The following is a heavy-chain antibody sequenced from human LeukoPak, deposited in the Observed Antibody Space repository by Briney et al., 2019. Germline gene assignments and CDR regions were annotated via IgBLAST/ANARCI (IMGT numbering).Heavy chain of an antibody. CDR2: INHNGNVN. Sequence: PGGSLRLSCAASGFALSSHWMTWVRQAPGKGLEWVASINHNGNVNYYVDSVKGRFTISRDNAKNSLYLQMSNLRAEDTAVYFCARGGGLDVWGQGATVTVSS. CDR3: ARGGGLDV. V-gene: IGHV3-7*03. CDR1: GFALSSHW. J-gene: IGHJ6*02. D-gene: IGHD3-16*01.